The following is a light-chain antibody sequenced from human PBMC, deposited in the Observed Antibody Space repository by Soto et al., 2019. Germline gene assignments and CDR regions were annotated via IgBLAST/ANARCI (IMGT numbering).Light chain of an antibody. CDR1: QGIRRD. CDR2: AVS. V-gene: IGKV1-17*01. J-gene: IGKJ4*01. CDR3: LLHNSYPIT. Sequence: IQMTQSPSSLSAPVGGRVTITFRASQGIRRDLGWYQQKTGKAHTRLMYAVSSLHSGVPSRFSGSGSRTEITLTISSLQPEDSSTYYCLLHNSYPITFGGGTKVEIK.